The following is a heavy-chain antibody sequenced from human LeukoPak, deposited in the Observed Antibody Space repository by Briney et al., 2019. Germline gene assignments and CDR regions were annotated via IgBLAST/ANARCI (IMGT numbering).Heavy chain of an antibody. CDR3: ARSYRTYYYYYMDV. CDR2: ISAYNGNT. J-gene: IGHJ6*03. Sequence: ASVKVSCKASGYTFTTYDISWVRQAPGQGLEWMGWISAYNGNTNYAQKLQGRVTITADESTSTAYMELSSLISEDTAVYYCARSYRTYYYYYMDVWGKGTTVTISS. CDR1: GYTFTTYD. V-gene: IGHV1-18*01. D-gene: IGHD1-26*01.